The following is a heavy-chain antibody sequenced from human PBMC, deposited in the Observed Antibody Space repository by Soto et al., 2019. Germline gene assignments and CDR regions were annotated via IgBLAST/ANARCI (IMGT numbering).Heavy chain of an antibody. J-gene: IGHJ1*01. CDR1: GFTFSSYE. Sequence: GGSLRLSCAASGFTFSSYEMNWVRQAPGKGLEWVSYISSSGSTIYYADSVKGRFTISRDNAKNSLYLQMNSLRAEDTAVYYCARGGGTSIAARPEYFQHWGQGTLVTVSS. D-gene: IGHD6-6*01. CDR3: ARGGGTSIAARPEYFQH. CDR2: ISSSGSTI. V-gene: IGHV3-48*03.